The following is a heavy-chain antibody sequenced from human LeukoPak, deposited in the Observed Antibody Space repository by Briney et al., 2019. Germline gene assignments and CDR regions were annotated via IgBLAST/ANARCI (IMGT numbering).Heavy chain of an antibody. Sequence: GGSLRLSCAASGFTFSEYSMNWVRQAPGKGLEWISYVGISSGNTKYADSVKGRFTISGDSARNSLYLQMSSLRVEDTAVYYCARDHNYAFDNWGQGTLVTVSS. V-gene: IGHV3-11*06. CDR3: ARDHNYAFDN. CDR2: VGISSGNT. D-gene: IGHD1-1*01. CDR1: GFTFSEYS. J-gene: IGHJ4*02.